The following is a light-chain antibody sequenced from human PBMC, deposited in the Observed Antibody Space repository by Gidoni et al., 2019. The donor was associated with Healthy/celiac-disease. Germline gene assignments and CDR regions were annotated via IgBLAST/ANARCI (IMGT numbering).Light chain of an antibody. Sequence: EIVMTQSPATLSVSPGERATRPCRASQSVSSNLAWYQQNPGQAPRLLIYGASTRATGIPARFSGSGSGTEFTLTISSLQSEDFAVYYCQQYNNWPRTFGQGTKVEIK. V-gene: IGKV3-15*01. J-gene: IGKJ1*01. CDR2: GAS. CDR3: QQYNNWPRT. CDR1: QSVSSN.